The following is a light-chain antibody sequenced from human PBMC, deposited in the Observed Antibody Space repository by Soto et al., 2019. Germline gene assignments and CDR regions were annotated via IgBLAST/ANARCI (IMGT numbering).Light chain of an antibody. V-gene: IGKV3-20*01. CDR2: GAS. J-gene: IGKJ5*01. CDR3: QQYGTSPPYP. CDR1: QSVSSSY. Sequence: IVLTHSPATLSLSPGARATLSCSASQSVSSSYLAWYQQKPGQAPRLLIYGASSRATGIPDRFSGSGSGTDFTLTINRLEPEDFAVYYCQQYGTSPPYPFGQGTRLEIK.